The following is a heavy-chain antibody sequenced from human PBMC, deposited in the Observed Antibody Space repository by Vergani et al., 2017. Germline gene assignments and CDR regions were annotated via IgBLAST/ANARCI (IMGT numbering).Heavy chain of an antibody. V-gene: IGHV4-38-2*01. CDR2: IHHAGNT. J-gene: IGHJ5*02. CDR3: ARFYSVLVTGWGGVWFDP. CDR1: GYSIRSGYY. Sequence: QVQLQESGPGLVKSSETLSLTCAVSGYSIRSGYYWGWIRQPPGKGLEWIASIHHAGNTYYRPTLQSRLTISIDTSKNIFSLKLTSVTAADTAVYYCARFYSVLVTGWGGVWFDPWGQGTPVTVSS. D-gene: IGHD3-9*01.